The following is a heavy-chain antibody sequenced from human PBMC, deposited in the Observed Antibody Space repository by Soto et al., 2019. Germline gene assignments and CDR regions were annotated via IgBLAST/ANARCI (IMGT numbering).Heavy chain of an antibody. D-gene: IGHD1-26*01. CDR2: IIPFFNTS. CDR3: ARESAYGGNPLALDS. Sequence: GASVKVSCKASGDTFSSYAISWVRQAPGQGLDWMGGIIPFFNTSNYGQKFKGRVTITADESTSTAYMELSSLRSEDTAMYYCARESAYGGNPLALDSWGRGTLVTVSS. V-gene: IGHV1-69*13. CDR1: GDTFSSYA. J-gene: IGHJ4*02.